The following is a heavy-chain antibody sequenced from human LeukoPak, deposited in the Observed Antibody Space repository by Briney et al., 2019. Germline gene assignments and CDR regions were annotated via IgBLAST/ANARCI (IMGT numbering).Heavy chain of an antibody. CDR1: GFIFSGYE. J-gene: IGHJ3*02. D-gene: IGHD3-22*01. CDR2: ISISGATI. Sequence: PGGSLRLSCAASGFIFSGYEMNWVRQAPGKGLEWVSYISISGATIYNADSEGRFTISRDNAKNSLYLQMNSLRAEDTAVYYCARGGSSGYNYNAFDIWGRGTMVTVSS. CDR3: ARGGSSGYNYNAFDI. V-gene: IGHV3-48*03.